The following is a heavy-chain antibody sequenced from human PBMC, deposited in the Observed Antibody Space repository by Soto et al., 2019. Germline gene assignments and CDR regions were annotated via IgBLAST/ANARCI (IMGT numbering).Heavy chain of an antibody. Sequence: SETLSLTCTVSGGSISSGDYYWSWIRQPPGKGLEWIGYIYYSGSTYYNPSLKSRVTISVDTSKNQFSLKLSSVTAADTAVYYCARVDVDTAMVHYFDDWGQGTLVTVSS. V-gene: IGHV4-30-4*01. D-gene: IGHD5-18*01. J-gene: IGHJ4*02. CDR3: ARVDVDTAMVHYFDD. CDR2: IYYSGST. CDR1: GGSISSGDYY.